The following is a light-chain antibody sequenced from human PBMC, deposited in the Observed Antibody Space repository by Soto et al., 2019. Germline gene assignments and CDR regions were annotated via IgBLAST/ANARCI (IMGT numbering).Light chain of an antibody. J-gene: IGKJ2*01. V-gene: IGKV1-5*01. CDR1: QSISSW. CDR3: QQYNSYSYT. Sequence: DIQMTQSPSTLSASVGDRVTITCRASQSISSWLAWYQQKTGKAPKLLIYDASSLESGVPSRFSGSGSGTEFTLTISSLQPDDFATYYYQQYNSYSYTFGQGTKLEIK. CDR2: DAS.